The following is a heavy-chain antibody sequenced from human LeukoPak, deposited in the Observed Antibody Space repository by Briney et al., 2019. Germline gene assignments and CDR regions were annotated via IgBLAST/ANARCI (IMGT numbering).Heavy chain of an antibody. Sequence: SVKVSCTASGGTFSSYAISWVRQAPGQGLEWMGGIIPIFGTANYAQKFQGRVTITTDESTSTAYMELSSLRSEDTAVYYCARIRDYYDSSGYPGAFDIWGQGTMVTVSS. V-gene: IGHV1-69*05. J-gene: IGHJ3*02. CDR3: ARIRDYYDSSGYPGAFDI. CDR1: GGTFSSYA. D-gene: IGHD3-22*01. CDR2: IIPIFGTA.